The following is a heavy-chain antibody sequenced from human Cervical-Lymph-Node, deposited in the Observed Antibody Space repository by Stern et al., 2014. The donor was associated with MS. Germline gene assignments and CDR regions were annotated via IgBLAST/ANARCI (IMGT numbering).Heavy chain of an antibody. J-gene: IGHJ4*02. CDR2: IFPGGSDI. CDR1: GYTFTSYW. CDR3: ARQRYFDY. Sequence: QLVQSGPEVKRPGESLKISCQASGYTFTSYWIGWVRQMPGKGLEWIAIIFPGGSDIRYSPSFQGQVTISADKSSSTAYLQWNNLKASYTAIYYCARQRYFDYWGQGTLVTVSS. V-gene: IGHV5-51*01.